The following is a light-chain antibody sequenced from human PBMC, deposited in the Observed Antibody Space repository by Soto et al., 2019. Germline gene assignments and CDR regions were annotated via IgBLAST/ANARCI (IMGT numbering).Light chain of an antibody. CDR1: RSDVGAYTY. CDR3: VSYKSSTTPV. V-gene: IGLV2-14*03. J-gene: IGLJ2*01. CDR2: GVT. Sequence: ALTQPASVSGSPGQSITISCTGTRSDVGAYTYVSWYQHQPGKAPKLLFYGVTNRPSGVSNRFYVSKSGNTASLTISGLLAEDEADYFCVSYKSSTTPVFGGWPKVTVL.